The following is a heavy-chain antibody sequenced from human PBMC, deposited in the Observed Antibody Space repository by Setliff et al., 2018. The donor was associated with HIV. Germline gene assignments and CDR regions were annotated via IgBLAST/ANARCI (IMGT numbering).Heavy chain of an antibody. CDR1: GASVSSHY. CDR3: ATSPAGEILGSRPFYFDY. V-gene: IGHV4-4*07. J-gene: IGHJ4*02. Sequence: SETLSLTCTVSGASVSSHYWTWIRQPAGKRLEWIGRVYPSGSVNYSPSFQSRVSMSIDTSKNQFSLKMRSVTAADTAVYYCATSPAGEILGSRPFYFDYWGQGTLVTVSS. D-gene: IGHD3-10*01. CDR2: VYPSGSV.